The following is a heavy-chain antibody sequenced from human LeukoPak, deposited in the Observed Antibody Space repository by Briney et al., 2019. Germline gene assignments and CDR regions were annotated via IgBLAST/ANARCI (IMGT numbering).Heavy chain of an antibody. CDR3: ARSRGYDFLYVPYYFDY. Sequence: GASVKVSCKASAYTVTRYGISWVRQAPGQGLEWLGWISGYNGNTNYAPKFQGRVTMTTDTSTSTAYMELRSLRSDDTAVYYCARSRGYDFLYVPYYFDYWGQGTLVTVSS. CDR2: ISGYNGNT. J-gene: IGHJ4*02. D-gene: IGHD3-3*01. V-gene: IGHV1-18*01. CDR1: AYTVTRYG.